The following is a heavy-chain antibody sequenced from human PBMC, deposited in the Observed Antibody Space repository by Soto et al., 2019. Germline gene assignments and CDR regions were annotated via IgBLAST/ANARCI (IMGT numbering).Heavy chain of an antibody. CDR1: GGSTSSGDYY. CDR2: IYYSGIT. CDR3: ARQYGGYEYYFDY. J-gene: IGHJ4*02. D-gene: IGHD5-12*01. Sequence: QVQLQESGPGLVKPSETLSLTCTVSGGSTSSGDYYWSWIRQPPGKGLEWIGYIYYSGITYYNPSLKNRLTISQDTSKNQFSLMLRSVTAADTAVYYCARQYGGYEYYFDYWGQGTLVTVSS. V-gene: IGHV4-30-4*01.